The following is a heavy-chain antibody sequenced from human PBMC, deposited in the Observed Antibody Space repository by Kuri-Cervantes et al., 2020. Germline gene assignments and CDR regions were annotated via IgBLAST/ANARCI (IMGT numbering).Heavy chain of an antibody. Sequence: GESLKISCVASGFTFGGHGMHWVRQAPGKGLEWVASLRYDGNNRYYVESVKGRFTISRDQAKNSLYLQMNGLRAEDTAVYYCATTSHTVNFFDYWGQGALVTVSS. J-gene: IGHJ4*02. CDR2: LRYDGNNR. V-gene: IGHV3-30*02. D-gene: IGHD4-17*01. CDR3: ATTSHTVNFFDY. CDR1: GFTFGGHG.